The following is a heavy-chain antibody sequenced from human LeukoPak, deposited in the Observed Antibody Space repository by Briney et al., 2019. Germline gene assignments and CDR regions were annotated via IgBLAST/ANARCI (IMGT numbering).Heavy chain of an antibody. D-gene: IGHD6-6*01. Sequence: SQTLSLTCTVSGGSISSGSYYWSWIRQPAGKGLEWIGRIYTSGSTNYNPSLKSRVTISVDTSKNQFSLKLSSVTAADTAVYYCARVGIAAREDAFDIWGQGTMVTVSS. CDR2: IYTSGST. J-gene: IGHJ3*02. V-gene: IGHV4-61*02. CDR3: ARVGIAAREDAFDI. CDR1: GGSISSGSYY.